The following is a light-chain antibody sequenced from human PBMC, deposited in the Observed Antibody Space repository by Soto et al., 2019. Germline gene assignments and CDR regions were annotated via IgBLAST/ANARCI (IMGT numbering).Light chain of an antibody. CDR3: HQYISPPLT. J-gene: IGKJ4*01. Sequence: DIVLTQSPDSLAVSLGERATINCKSSQSVLFSSNNKDFLAWYQQKPGQSPRLLIYWASTRESGVPDRFSGSGSGTDFTLTISSLQPEDVAPYYCHQYISPPLTFGGGTKVEIK. CDR2: WAS. V-gene: IGKV4-1*01. CDR1: QSVLFSSNNKDF.